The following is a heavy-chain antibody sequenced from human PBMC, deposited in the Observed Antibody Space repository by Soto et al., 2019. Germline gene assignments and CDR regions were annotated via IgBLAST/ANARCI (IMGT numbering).Heavy chain of an antibody. D-gene: IGHD6-19*01. CDR3: ARRSSGWYFDY. Sequence: EVQLLESGGGLVQPGGSLRLSCAGSGFTFSGYAINWDRQAPGKGLEWVSGISGSRDSTYYADSVKGRFTFSRDNSQTPLYLPMNSLRAEDTAVYYCARRSSGWYFDYWGQGTLVTVSS. CDR2: ISGSRDST. J-gene: IGHJ4*02. CDR1: GFTFSGYA. V-gene: IGHV3-23*01.